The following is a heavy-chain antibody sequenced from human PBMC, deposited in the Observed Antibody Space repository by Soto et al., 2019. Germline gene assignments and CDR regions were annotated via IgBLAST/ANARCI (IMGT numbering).Heavy chain of an antibody. D-gene: IGHD3-3*01. CDR2: INHSGST. CDR1: SESFSGYY. V-gene: IGHV4-34*01. Sequence: PSETLSLTCAVYSESFSGYYWSWIRQPPGKVLEWIGEINHSGSTNYNPSLKSRVTISVDTFKRQFSLKMSSVTAADTAVYYCARGGGGAYNFWSGYVGYYYYMDVWSKGTPVTVS. CDR3: ARGGGGAYNFWSGYVGYYYYMDV. J-gene: IGHJ6*03.